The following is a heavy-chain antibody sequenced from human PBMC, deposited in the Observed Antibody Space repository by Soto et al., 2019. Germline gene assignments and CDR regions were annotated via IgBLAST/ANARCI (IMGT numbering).Heavy chain of an antibody. CDR2: INAGNGNT. J-gene: IGHJ6*02. D-gene: IGHD3-16*01. CDR3: ATDYVEYYGMDV. CDR1: GYTFTSYA. V-gene: IGHV1-3*01. Sequence: ASVKVSCKASGYTFTSYAMHLVRQAPGQRLEWMGWINAGNGNTKYSQKFQGRVTITRDTSASTAYMELSSLRSEDTAVYYCATDYVEYYGMDVWGQGTTVTVSS.